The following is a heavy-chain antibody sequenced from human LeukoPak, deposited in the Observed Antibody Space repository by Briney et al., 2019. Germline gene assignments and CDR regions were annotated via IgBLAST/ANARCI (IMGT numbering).Heavy chain of an antibody. CDR3: ARLTSGWYVIY. J-gene: IGHJ4*02. Sequence: PSETLSLTCAVSGGSISSGGYSWSWIRQPPGKGLEWIGYIYHSGSTYYNPSLNSRVTISVDTSKNQFSLKLSSVTDADTAIYYCARLTSGWYVIYWGQGTLVTVSS. D-gene: IGHD6-19*01. CDR2: IYHSGST. CDR1: GGSISSGGYS. V-gene: IGHV4-30-2*03.